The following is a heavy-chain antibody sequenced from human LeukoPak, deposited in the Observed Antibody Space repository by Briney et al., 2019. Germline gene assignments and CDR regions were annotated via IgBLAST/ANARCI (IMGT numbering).Heavy chain of an antibody. CDR1: GFTFSSYS. CDR3: ARTDY. CDR2: ISSSSSSYI. J-gene: IGHJ4*02. V-gene: IGHV3-21*01. Sequence: GGSLRLSCAASGFTFSSYSMNWVRQAPGKGLEWASSISSSSSSYIYYADSVKGRFTISRDNAKNSLYLQMNSLRAEDTAVYYCARTDYWGQGTLVTVSS.